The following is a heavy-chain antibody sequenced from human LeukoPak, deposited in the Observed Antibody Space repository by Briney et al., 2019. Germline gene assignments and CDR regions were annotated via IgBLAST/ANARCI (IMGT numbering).Heavy chain of an antibody. V-gene: IGHV4-38-2*02. J-gene: IGHJ4*02. CDR2: IYHSGNT. CDR1: GYSITSDHY. D-gene: IGHD1-26*01. CDR3: ARDRATTTEGFDY. Sequence: SETLSLTCSVSGYSITSDHYWGWIRQAPGKGLEWIGSIYHSGNTYYNPSPSLKSRITISVDTSKSQFSLSLGSVTAADTAIYYCARDRATTTEGFDYWGQGTLVTVSS.